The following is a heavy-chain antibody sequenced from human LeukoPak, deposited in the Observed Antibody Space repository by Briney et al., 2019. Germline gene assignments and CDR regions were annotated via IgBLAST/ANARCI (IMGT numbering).Heavy chain of an antibody. J-gene: IGHJ3*02. V-gene: IGHV4-34*01. D-gene: IGHD6-19*01. Sequence: SETLSLTCAVYGGSFSGYYWSWIRQPPGKGLEWIGEINHSGSSNYNPSLGSRVIMSVDTSKNQLSLKLSSVTAADTAVYYCARPKAGYSSTDAFDIWGQGTMVTVSS. CDR2: INHSGSS. CDR3: ARPKAGYSSTDAFDI. CDR1: GGSFSGYY.